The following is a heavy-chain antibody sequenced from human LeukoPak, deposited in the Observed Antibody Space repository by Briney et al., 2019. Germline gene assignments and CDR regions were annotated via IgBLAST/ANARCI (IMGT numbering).Heavy chain of an antibody. D-gene: IGHD2-21*02. J-gene: IGHJ3*02. V-gene: IGHV5-51*01. CDR3: ARLMNGYCGGDCYRPYDAFDI. CDR2: IYPGDSDT. Sequence: PGESLKISCKGSGYSFTSYWIGWVRQMPGKGLEWMGVIYPGDSDTRYSPSFQGQVTISADKSISTAYLQWSSLKASDTAMYYCARLMNGYCGGDCYRPYDAFDIWGQGTMVTVSS. CDR1: GYSFTSYW.